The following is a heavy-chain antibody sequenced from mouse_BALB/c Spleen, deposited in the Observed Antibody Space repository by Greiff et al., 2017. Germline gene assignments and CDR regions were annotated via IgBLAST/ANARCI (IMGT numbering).Heavy chain of an antibody. Sequence: DVQLQESGAELVRPGALVKLSCKASGFNIKDYYMHWVKQRPEQGLEWIGWIDPENGNTIYDPKFQGKASITADTSSNTAYLQLSSLTSEDTAVYYCARTTATTWFAYWGQGTLVTVSA. CDR1: GFNIKDYY. D-gene: IGHD1-2*01. V-gene: IGHV14-1*02. CDR3: ARTTATTWFAY. CDR2: IDPENGNT. J-gene: IGHJ3*01.